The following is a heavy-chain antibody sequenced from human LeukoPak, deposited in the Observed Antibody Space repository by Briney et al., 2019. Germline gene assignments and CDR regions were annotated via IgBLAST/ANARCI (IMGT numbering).Heavy chain of an antibody. J-gene: IGHJ5*02. V-gene: IGHV3-30*18. CDR2: ISYDGSNK. CDR3: AKEGGRFAFGNWFDP. Sequence: GGSLRLSCAASGFTFSSYGMHWVRQAPGKGLEWVAVISYDGSNKYYADSVKGRFTISRDNSKNTLYLQMNSLRAEDTAVYYCAKEGGRFAFGNWFDPWGQGALVTVSS. CDR1: GFTFSSYG. D-gene: IGHD3-10*01.